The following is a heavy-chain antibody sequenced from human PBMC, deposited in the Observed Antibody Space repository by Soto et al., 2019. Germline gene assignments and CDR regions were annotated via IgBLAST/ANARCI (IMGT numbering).Heavy chain of an antibody. CDR1: GFTFSSYA. Sequence: PGGSLRLSCAASGFTFSSYAMTWVRQAPGKGLEWVSGISGGDGSTYYADSVKGRFAISRDDSTNTLSLQMNSLRGEDTAVYYCVKDLVRSYYGAINYGLDVWGQGTTVTVSS. V-gene: IGHV3-23*01. CDR2: ISGGDGST. CDR3: VKDLVRSYYGAINYGLDV. J-gene: IGHJ6*02. D-gene: IGHD1-26*01.